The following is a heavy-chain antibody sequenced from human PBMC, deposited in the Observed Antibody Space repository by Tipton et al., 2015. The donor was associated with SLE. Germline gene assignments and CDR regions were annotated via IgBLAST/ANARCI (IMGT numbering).Heavy chain of an antibody. CDR1: GGSISRSNYY. CDR2: ISYSGNT. CDR3: AKTVAGAAYLFDL. V-gene: IGHV4-39*07. Sequence: TLSLTCTDSGGSISRSNYYWGWIRRPPGRGLEWIGTISYSGNTYYNPSLKSRLTISVDTSKNQFSLKLSSVTAADTAVYYCAKTVAGAAYLFDLWGQGTLVTVSS. D-gene: IGHD6-19*01. J-gene: IGHJ4*02.